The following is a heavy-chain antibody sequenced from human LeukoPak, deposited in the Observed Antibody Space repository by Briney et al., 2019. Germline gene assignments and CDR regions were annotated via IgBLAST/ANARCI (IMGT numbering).Heavy chain of an antibody. CDR2: IYYSGIT. CDR1: GGSISSYY. Sequence: SETLSLTCTVSGGSISSYYWSWIRQPPGMGLEWIGYIYYSGITNYNPSLKNRVTISVDTSKDQFSLRLTSVTAADTAMYYCARSFLGDWYFDLWGRGTLVTVSS. V-gene: IGHV4-59*01. D-gene: IGHD1-26*01. J-gene: IGHJ2*01. CDR3: ARSFLGDWYFDL.